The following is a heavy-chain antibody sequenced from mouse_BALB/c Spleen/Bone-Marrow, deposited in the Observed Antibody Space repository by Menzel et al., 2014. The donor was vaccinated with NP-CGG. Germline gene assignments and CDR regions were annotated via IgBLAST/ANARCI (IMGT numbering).Heavy chain of an antibody. V-gene: IGHV1-80*01. CDR2: IYPGDGDT. CDR3: ARCDGYSYYFDY. D-gene: IGHD2-3*01. Sequence: QVQLQQSGADLVRPGSSVKISCKASGYAFSNYWLNWVKQRPGQGLEWIGQIYPGDGDTKYNGKFKGKATLTADKSSSTAYMQLSSLTSEDSAVYFRARCDGYSYYFDYWGQGTTLTVSP. J-gene: IGHJ2*01. CDR1: GYAFSNYW.